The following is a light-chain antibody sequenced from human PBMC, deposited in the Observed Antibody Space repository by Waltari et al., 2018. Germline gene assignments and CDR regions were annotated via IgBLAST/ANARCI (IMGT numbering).Light chain of an antibody. V-gene: IGKV4-1*01. CDR2: WAS. CDR3: QQYYSTPPT. Sequence: DIVMTQSPASLAVSLGEGTTVNCKSIQTVFYSSTNKNYLAWYQQKPGQPPKLLLYWASTRESGGPDRFSGSGSETDFTLTISSLQAEDVAVYYCQQYYSTPPTFGQGTKLEI. CDR1: QTVFYSSTNKNY. J-gene: IGKJ2*01.